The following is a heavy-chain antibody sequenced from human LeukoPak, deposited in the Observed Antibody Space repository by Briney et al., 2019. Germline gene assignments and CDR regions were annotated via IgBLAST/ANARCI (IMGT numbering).Heavy chain of an antibody. D-gene: IGHD2-2*01. Sequence: GSLRLSCAASGFIFSNSGMHWVRQAPGKGLEWVSVIYNGGSAYYADSVKGRFTISRDNSKNTLYLQMNSLRAEDTAVYYCARAPAIYCSSTSCYPSGYFDYWGQGTLVTVSS. CDR3: ARAPAIYCSSTSCYPSGYFDY. V-gene: IGHV3-66*01. J-gene: IGHJ4*02. CDR1: GFIFSNSG. CDR2: IYNGGSA.